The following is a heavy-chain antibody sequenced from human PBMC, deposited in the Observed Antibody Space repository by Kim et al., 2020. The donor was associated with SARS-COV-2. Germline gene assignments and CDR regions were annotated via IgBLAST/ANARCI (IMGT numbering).Heavy chain of an antibody. CDR1: GGSISSYY. CDR3: ARGTYYYYYGMDV. V-gene: IGHV4-59*01. J-gene: IGHJ6*02. D-gene: IGHD3-10*01. CDR2: IYYSGST. Sequence: SETLSRTCTVSGGSISSYYWSWIRQPPGKGLEWIGYIYYSGSTNYNPSLKSRVTISVDTSKNQFSLKLSSVTAADTAVYYCARGTYYYYYGMDVWGQGTT.